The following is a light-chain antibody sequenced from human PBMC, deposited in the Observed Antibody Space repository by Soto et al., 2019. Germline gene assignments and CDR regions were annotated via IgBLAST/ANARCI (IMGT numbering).Light chain of an antibody. V-gene: IGKV3-15*01. CDR3: QQYTHWVVT. CDR1: QSVSSD. CDR2: GAS. J-gene: IGKJ5*01. Sequence: EIVMTQSPGTLSVAPGERATLSCRASQSVSSDVAWYQHKPGQAPRLLIYGASTRATGIPARFIGSGSETEFTLTITSLQSEDFPISYSQQYTHWVVTFGQGTRLEI.